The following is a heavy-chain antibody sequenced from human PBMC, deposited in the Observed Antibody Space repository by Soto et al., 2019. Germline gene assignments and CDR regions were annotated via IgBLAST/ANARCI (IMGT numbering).Heavy chain of an antibody. CDR2: IKQDGSEK. J-gene: IGHJ6*03. CDR3: ARDLLSIVVVPAATYYYYYYMDV. Sequence: ASVKVSCAASGFTFSSYWMSWVRQAPGKGLEWVANIKQDGSEKYYVDSVKGRFTISRDNAKNSLYLQMNSLRAEDTAVYYCARDLLSIVVVPAATYYYYYYMDVWGKGTTVTVSS. CDR1: GFTFSSYW. V-gene: IGHV3-7*01. D-gene: IGHD2-2*01.